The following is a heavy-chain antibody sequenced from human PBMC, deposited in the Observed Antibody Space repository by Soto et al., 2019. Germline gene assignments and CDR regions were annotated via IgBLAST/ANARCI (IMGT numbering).Heavy chain of an antibody. V-gene: IGHV4-30-4*01. Sequence: SETLSLTCTVSGGSISSGDYYWSWIRQPPGKGLEWIGYIYYSGSTYYNPSLKSRVTISVDTSKNQFSLKLSSVTAADTAVYYCAKLAYCGGDCYGAPNWFDPWGQGTLVTAPQ. CDR2: IYYSGST. D-gene: IGHD2-21*02. CDR1: GGSISSGDYY. CDR3: AKLAYCGGDCYGAPNWFDP. J-gene: IGHJ5*02.